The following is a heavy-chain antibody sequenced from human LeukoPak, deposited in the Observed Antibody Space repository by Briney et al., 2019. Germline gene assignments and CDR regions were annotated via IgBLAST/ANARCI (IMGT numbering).Heavy chain of an antibody. D-gene: IGHD3/OR15-3a*01. CDR2: IYYSGST. V-gene: IGHV4-59*12. CDR1: GGSISGYF. Sequence: SETLSLTCTVSGGSISGYFWSWIRQPPGKGLEWIGFIYYSGSTNYNPSLKSRVTISVDTSTNQFSLKLSSVTAADTAVYFCARDDLLHSVHYGMDVWGQGTTVTVSS. CDR3: ARDDLLHSVHYGMDV. J-gene: IGHJ6*02.